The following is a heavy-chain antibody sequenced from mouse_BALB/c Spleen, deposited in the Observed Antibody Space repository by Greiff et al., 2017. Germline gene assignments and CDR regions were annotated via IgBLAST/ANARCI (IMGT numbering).Heavy chain of an antibody. V-gene: IGHV1S26*01. J-gene: IGHJ3*01. CDR1: GFNIKDTY. Sequence: QVQLQQSGAELVKPGASVKLSCTASGFNIKDTYMHWVKQRPGQGLEWIGYINPSSGYTNYNQKFKDKATLTADKSSSTAYMQLSSLTSEDSAVYYCARSLLRLPWFAYWGQGTLVTVSA. D-gene: IGHD1-2*01. CDR2: INPSSGYT. CDR3: ARSLLRLPWFAY.